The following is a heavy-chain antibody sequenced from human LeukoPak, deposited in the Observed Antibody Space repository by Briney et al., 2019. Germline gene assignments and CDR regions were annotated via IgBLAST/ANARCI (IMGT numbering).Heavy chain of an antibody. J-gene: IGHJ4*02. D-gene: IGHD4-17*01. CDR3: ARTTVTTYFDN. Sequence: SETLSLTCTVSGGSISSYCRSWIRQPPGKGLEWIAYISDSGSTNYNPSLKSRVTISVDTSKNQFSLKLSSVTAADTAVYYCARTTVTTYFDNWGQGTLVTVSS. V-gene: IGHV4-59*01. CDR2: ISDSGST. CDR1: GGSISSYC.